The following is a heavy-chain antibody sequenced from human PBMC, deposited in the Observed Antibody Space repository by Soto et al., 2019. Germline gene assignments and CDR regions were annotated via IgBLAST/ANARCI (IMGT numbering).Heavy chain of an antibody. V-gene: IGHV3-21*01. CDR3: ARAGPIDY. J-gene: IGHJ4*02. CDR1: GFTFSSYS. Sequence: WGSLRLSYAASGFTFSSYSMNWVRQAPGKGLEWVSSISSSSSYIYYADSVKGRFTISRDNAKNSLYLQMNGLRAEDTAVYYCARAGPIDYWGQGTLVTVSS. CDR2: ISSSSSYI.